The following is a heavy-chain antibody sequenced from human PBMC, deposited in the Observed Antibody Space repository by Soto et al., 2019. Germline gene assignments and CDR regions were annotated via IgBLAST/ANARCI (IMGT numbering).Heavy chain of an antibody. CDR1: GYSISSGYY. J-gene: IGHJ5*02. D-gene: IGHD6-13*01. Sequence: SETLSLTCTVSGYSISSGYYWGWIRQPPGKGLEWVGSLYHSGSTYFNPSLKSRVTISVDTSKNQFSLNLNSVTAADTAVYYCARDLLGSSWYLWGQGTLVTVYS. CDR2: LYHSGST. V-gene: IGHV4-38-2*02. CDR3: ARDLLGSSWYL.